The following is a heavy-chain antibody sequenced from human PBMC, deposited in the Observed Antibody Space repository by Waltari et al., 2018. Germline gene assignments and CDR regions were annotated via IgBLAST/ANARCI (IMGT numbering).Heavy chain of an antibody. D-gene: IGHD2-21*02. CDR2: IYHSGST. Sequence: QVQLQESGPGLVKPSETLSLTCTVSGYSISSGYYWGWIRQPPGKGLEWIGSIYHSGSTYYNPSLKSRVTISVDTSKNQFSLKLSSVTAADTAVYYCARDTVVTRSRYFQHWGQGTLVTVSS. V-gene: IGHV4-38-2*02. CDR3: ARDTVVTRSRYFQH. J-gene: IGHJ1*01. CDR1: GYSISSGYY.